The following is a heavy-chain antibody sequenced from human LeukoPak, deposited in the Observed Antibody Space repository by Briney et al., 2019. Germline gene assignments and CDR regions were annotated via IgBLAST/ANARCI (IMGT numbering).Heavy chain of an antibody. CDR3: ARVPRTGDWDY. J-gene: IGHJ4*02. CDR2: ISSSSSYI. Sequence: GGSLRLSCAASGFTFSSYSMNWVRQAPGKGRGWVSSISSSSSYIYYADSVKGRFTISRDNAKNSLYLQMNSLRAEDTAVYYCARVPRTGDWDYWGQGTLVTVSS. D-gene: IGHD7-27*01. V-gene: IGHV3-21*01. CDR1: GFTFSSYS.